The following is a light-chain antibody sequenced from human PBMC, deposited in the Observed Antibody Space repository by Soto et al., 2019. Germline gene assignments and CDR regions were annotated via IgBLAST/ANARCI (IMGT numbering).Light chain of an antibody. V-gene: IGKV3-20*01. J-gene: IGKJ5*01. Sequence: EFFLTQSPFTLSLLPVEIATLSCRASQSLANSFIAWYQQKPGQAPRLLIYDTSSRASGIPDRFSGSGSGTDFTLTISRLETEDFAVFYCQQYGTSEIIFGQGTRLEIK. CDR1: QSLANSF. CDR2: DTS. CDR3: QQYGTSEII.